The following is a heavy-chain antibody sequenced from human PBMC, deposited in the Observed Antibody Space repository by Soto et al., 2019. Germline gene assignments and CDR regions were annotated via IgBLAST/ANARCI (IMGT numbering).Heavy chain of an antibody. Sequence: SETLSLTCTVSGGSISSYYWSWIRQPPGKGLEWIGYIYYSGSTNYNPSLKSRVTISVDTSKNQFSLKLSSVTAADTAVYYCARMDLGRFGEANLKYYYYGMDVWGQGTTVTVSS. J-gene: IGHJ6*02. V-gene: IGHV4-59*01. CDR2: IYYSGST. CDR1: GGSISSYY. CDR3: ARMDLGRFGEANLKYYYYGMDV. D-gene: IGHD3-10*01.